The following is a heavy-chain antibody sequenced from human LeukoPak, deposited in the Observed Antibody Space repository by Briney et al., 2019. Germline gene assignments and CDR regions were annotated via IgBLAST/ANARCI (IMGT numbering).Heavy chain of an antibody. V-gene: IGHV1-18*04. CDR3: ARAFLEWLPAADYYYYYYIDV. Sequence: ASVKVSCKASGYTFTSYGISWVRQAPGQGLEWMGWISAYNGNTNYAQKLQGRVTMTTDTSTSTAYMELRSLRSDDTAVYYCARAFLEWLPAADYYYYYYIDVWGKGTTVTVSS. CDR1: GYTFTSYG. D-gene: IGHD3-3*01. J-gene: IGHJ6*03. CDR2: ISAYNGNT.